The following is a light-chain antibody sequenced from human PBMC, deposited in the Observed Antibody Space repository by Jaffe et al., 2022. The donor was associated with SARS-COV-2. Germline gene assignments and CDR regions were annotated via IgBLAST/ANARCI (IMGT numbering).Light chain of an antibody. CDR3: CSSARDSTLV. Sequence: QSALTQPASVSGSPGQSITISCTGTTSDVGSYNLVSWYQQHPGKAPRLMIYEGSKRPSGVSNRFSGSKSGNTASLTISGLQAEDEAHYFCCSSARDSTLVFGGGTKLTVL. CDR2: EGS. CDR1: TSDVGSYNL. V-gene: IGLV2-23*01. J-gene: IGLJ2*01.